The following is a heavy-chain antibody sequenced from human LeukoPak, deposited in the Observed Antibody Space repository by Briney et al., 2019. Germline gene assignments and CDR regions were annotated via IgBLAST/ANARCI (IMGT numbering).Heavy chain of an antibody. CDR2: IYHSGST. V-gene: IGHV4-30-2*01. D-gene: IGHD1-1*01. CDR1: GGSISSGGYS. J-gene: IGHJ4*02. CDR3: ASATWNYFGD. Sequence: SETLSLTCAVSGGSISSGGYSWSWIRQLPGKGLEWIGYIYHSGSTYYNPSLKSRVTISVDRSKNQFSLKLSSVTAADTAVYYCASATWNYFGDWSQGTLVTVSS.